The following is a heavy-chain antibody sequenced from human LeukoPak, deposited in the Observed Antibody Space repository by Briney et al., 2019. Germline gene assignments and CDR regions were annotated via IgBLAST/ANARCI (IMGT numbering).Heavy chain of an antibody. D-gene: IGHD3-10*01. CDR2: FDPEDGET. J-gene: IGHJ4*02. CDR1: GYTLTELS. CDR3: ATSITMVRGVSLDY. Sequence: GASVKVSCKVSGYTLTELSMHWVRQAPGKELEWMGGFDPEDGETIYAQKFQGRVTMTEDTSTDTAYMELSSLRSEDTAVYYCATSITMVRGVSLDYWGQGTLVTVSS. V-gene: IGHV1-24*01.